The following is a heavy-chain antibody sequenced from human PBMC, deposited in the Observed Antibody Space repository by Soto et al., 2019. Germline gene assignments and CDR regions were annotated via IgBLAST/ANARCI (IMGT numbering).Heavy chain of an antibody. D-gene: IGHD6-13*01. CDR3: ARVAAAGRKSYYYYYMDV. J-gene: IGHJ6*03. CDR2: IKQDGSEK. CDR1: GFTFSSYW. Sequence: GGSLRLSCAASGFTFSSYWMSWVRQAPGKGLEWVANIKQDGSEKYYVDSVKGRFTISRDNAKNSLYLQMNSLRAEDTAVYYCARVAAAGRKSYYYYYMDVWGKGTTVTVSS. V-gene: IGHV3-7*01.